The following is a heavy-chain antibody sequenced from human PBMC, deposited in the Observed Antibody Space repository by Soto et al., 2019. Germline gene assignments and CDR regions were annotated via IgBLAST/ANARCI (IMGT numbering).Heavy chain of an antibody. V-gene: IGHV3-21*01. CDR3: ARDAYNWDNYYYYYMDV. D-gene: IGHD1-1*01. CDR1: GFTFSSYS. J-gene: IGHJ6*03. Sequence: GGSLRLSCAASGFTFSSYSMNWVRQAPGKGLEWVSSISSSSSYIYYADSVKGRFTISRDNAKNSLYLQMNSLRAEDTAVYYCARDAYNWDNYYYYYMDVWGKGTTVTVSS. CDR2: ISSSSSYI.